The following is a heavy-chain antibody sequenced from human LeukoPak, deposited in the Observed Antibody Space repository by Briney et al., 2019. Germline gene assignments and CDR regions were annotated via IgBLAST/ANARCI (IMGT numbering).Heavy chain of an antibody. J-gene: IGHJ6*02. CDR3: AGDRGRGYWGGGDGMDV. D-gene: IGHD2-8*02. V-gene: IGHV3-53*01. Sequence: PGGSLRLSCAASGFTVSSNYINWVRQAPGKGLEWVSVIHSGGSTYYADSVKGRFTISRDNSKNTLYLQMNSLRAEDTAVYYCAGDRGRGYWGGGDGMDVWGQGTTVTVSS. CDR1: GFTVSSNY. CDR2: IHSGGST.